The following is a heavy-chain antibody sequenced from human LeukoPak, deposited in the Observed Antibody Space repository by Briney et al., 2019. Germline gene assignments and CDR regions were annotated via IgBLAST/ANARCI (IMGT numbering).Heavy chain of an antibody. D-gene: IGHD2-2*01. CDR2: ISSSSSTI. Sequence: PGGSLRLSCAASGFTFSSYSMNWVRQAPGKGLGWVSYISSSSSTIYYADSVKGRFTISRDNAKNSLYLQMNSLRAEDRAVYYCARDRHQLLFNPLDYWGQGTLVTVSS. J-gene: IGHJ4*02. CDR3: ARDRHQLLFNPLDY. CDR1: GFTFSSYS. V-gene: IGHV3-48*01.